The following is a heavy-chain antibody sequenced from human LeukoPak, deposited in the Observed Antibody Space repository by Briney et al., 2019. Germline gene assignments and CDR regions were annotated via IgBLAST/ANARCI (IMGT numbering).Heavy chain of an antibody. J-gene: IGHJ4*02. CDR2: ISYDGSNK. CDR3: AKAKVTYCSSTSCYTYDY. V-gene: IGHV3-30*14. CDR1: GFTFSSYA. D-gene: IGHD2-2*02. Sequence: GGSLRLSCAASGFTFSSYAMHWVRQAPGKGLEWVAVISYDGSNKYYADSVRGRFTISRDNSQNTLYLQMNSLRAEDTAVYYCAKAKVTYCSSTSCYTYDYWGQGTLVTVSS.